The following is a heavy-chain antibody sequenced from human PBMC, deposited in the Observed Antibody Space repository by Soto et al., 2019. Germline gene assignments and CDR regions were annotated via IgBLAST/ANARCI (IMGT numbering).Heavy chain of an antibody. CDR3: ATESKIAVRVPGDV. J-gene: IGHJ6*02. D-gene: IGHD6-6*01. V-gene: IGHV1-69*13. Sequence: SVKVSCKASGGTFSSYAISWVRQAPGQGLEWMGGIIPIFGTANYAQKFQGRVTITADESTSTAYMELSSLRSEDTAVYYCATESKIAVRVPGDVWGQGTTVTVSS. CDR2: IIPIFGTA. CDR1: GGTFSSYA.